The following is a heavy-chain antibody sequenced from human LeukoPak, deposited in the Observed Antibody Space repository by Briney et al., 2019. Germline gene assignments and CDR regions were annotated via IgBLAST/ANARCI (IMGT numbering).Heavy chain of an antibody. J-gene: IGHJ4*02. D-gene: IGHD1-26*01. CDR1: GGSISSGDYY. V-gene: IGHV4-30-4*01. CDR3: ASRIVGASSSPFDY. Sequence: PSETLSLTCTVSGGSISSGDYYWSWIRQPPGKGLERIGYIYYSGSTYYNPSLKSRVTISVGTSKNQFSLKLSSVTAADTAVYYCASRIVGASSSPFDYWGQGTLVTVSS. CDR2: IYYSGST.